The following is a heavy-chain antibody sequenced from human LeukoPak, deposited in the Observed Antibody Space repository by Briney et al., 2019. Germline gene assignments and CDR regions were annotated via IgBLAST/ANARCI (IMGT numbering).Heavy chain of an antibody. CDR2: INPNTGGT. V-gene: IGHV1-2*02. CDR3: ARAPMIEVVFPPRLDY. Sequence: LRASVSVSCKTSGYTFTCYYMHWVRQAPGQGLEWTGWINPNTGGTNYAQKFQGRVTMTSDTSISTAYMELSSLRSDDTAVYYCARAPMIEVVFPPRLDYWGQGTLATVSS. D-gene: IGHD3-22*01. J-gene: IGHJ4*02. CDR1: GYTFTCYY.